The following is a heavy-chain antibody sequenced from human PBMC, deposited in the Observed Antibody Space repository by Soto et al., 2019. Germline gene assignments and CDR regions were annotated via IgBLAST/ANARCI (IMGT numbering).Heavy chain of an antibody. CDR3: ARSVFP. V-gene: IGHV4-31*03. CDR1: GGSISPGGSY. Sequence: QVQLQESGPGLVKPSQTLSLPCTVSGGSISPGGSYWNWIRQHPGKGLEWIGYFYYSGSTYYNPSLKSRVTISVNTSKNQFSLKLSSVTAADTAVYYSARSVFPWGEGTLVTVSS. CDR2: FYYSGST. J-gene: IGHJ5*02.